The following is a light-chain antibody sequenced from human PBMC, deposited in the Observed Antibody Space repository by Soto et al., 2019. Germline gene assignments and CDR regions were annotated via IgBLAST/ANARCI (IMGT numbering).Light chain of an antibody. Sequence: EIVLTQSPGTLSLSPWERATLSCRASQSVTTKLAWYQHKPGQAPRLLISGASSRASGVPDRFSGSGSETDFTLIISRLQPEDFALYYCQQYGGSPITFGQGTRLEIK. CDR3: QQYGGSPIT. CDR1: QSVTTK. J-gene: IGKJ5*01. CDR2: GAS. V-gene: IGKV3-20*01.